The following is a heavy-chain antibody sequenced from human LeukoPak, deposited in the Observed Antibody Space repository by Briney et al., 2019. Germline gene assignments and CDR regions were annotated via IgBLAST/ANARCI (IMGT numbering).Heavy chain of an antibody. D-gene: IGHD6-19*01. CDR2: ISYDGSNK. CDR1: GFTFSSYG. J-gene: IGHJ4*02. V-gene: IGHV3-30*18. CDR3: AKADQWLDLDY. Sequence: GGSLRLSCAASGFTFSSYGMHWVRQAPGKGLEWVAVISYDGSNKYYADSVRGRFTISRDNSSNTLYLQMNSLRAADTAVYYCAKADQWLDLDYWGQGTLVTVSS.